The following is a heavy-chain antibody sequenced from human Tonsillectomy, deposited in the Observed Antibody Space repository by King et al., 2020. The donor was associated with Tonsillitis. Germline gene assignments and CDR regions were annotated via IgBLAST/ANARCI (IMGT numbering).Heavy chain of an antibody. V-gene: IGHV3-33*01. CDR3: ARDGLAALDY. D-gene: IGHD6-13*01. J-gene: IGHJ4*02. CDR2: IWYDGSNK. Sequence: VQLVESGGRVVQPGRSLRLSCAASGLRFSSYGMQWVRQAPGKGLEWVAVIWYDGSNKDYAESVKGRFTISRDNSKNTLYLQMNSLRAEDTAVYYCARDGLAALDYWGQGTLVTVSS. CDR1: GLRFSSYG.